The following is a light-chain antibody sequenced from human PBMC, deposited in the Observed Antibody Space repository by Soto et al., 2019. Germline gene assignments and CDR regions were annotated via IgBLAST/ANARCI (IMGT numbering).Light chain of an antibody. CDR3: QQYKSYSPWA. Sequence: IQMTQSPSTLSASVGDRVTITCRASQSISWWLAWYQQKPWEAPELLIYDASSLESGVPSRFSGSGSGTEFTITISSLQPDDFATYYCQQYKSYSPWAFGQGTKVDIK. V-gene: IGKV1-5*01. J-gene: IGKJ1*01. CDR1: QSISWW. CDR2: DAS.